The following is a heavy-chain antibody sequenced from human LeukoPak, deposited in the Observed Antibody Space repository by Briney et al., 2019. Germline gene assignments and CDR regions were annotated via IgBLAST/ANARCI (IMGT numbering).Heavy chain of an antibody. CDR1: GFTFDDYT. CDR3: ARESGITMLRGAHTP. CDR2: ISSSSDYI. Sequence: PGGSLRLSCAASGFTFDDYTMHWVRQAPGKGLEWVSSISSSSDYIYYADSVKGRFTISRDNAKNSLYLQMNSLRAEDTAVYYCARESGITMLRGAHTPWGQGILVTVSS. D-gene: IGHD3-10*01. V-gene: IGHV3-21*01. J-gene: IGHJ5*02.